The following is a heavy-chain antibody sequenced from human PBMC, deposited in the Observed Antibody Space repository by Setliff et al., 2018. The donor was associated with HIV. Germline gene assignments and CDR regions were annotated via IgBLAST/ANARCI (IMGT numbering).Heavy chain of an antibody. Sequence: SETLSLTCTVSGGSVSGYFWSWIRQPPGRGLEWIGYIYYDGTTNSNPSLKSRVTISVTTSKNQFSLKLSSVTAADTAVYYCARQHYYDSSGRNLMDVWGKGTTVTVSS. CDR2: IYYDGTT. V-gene: IGHV4-59*08. J-gene: IGHJ6*03. CDR1: GGSVSGYF. CDR3: ARQHYYDSSGRNLMDV. D-gene: IGHD3-22*01.